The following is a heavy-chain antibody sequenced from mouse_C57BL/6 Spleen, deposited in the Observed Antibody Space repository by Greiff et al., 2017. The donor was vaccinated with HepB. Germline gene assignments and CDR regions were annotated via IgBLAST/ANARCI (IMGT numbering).Heavy chain of an antibody. Sequence: VQLQQPGAELVKPGASVKMCCKTSGYTFPSYWITWVKQRPGQGLEWIGDIYPGSGSTNYNEKFKSKATLTVDTSSSTAYMQLSSLTSEDSAVYYCARSAVRGYAMDYWGQGTSATVSS. V-gene: IGHV1-55*01. CDR3: ARSAVRGYAMDY. D-gene: IGHD3-3*01. CDR2: IYPGSGST. CDR1: GYTFPSYW. J-gene: IGHJ4*01.